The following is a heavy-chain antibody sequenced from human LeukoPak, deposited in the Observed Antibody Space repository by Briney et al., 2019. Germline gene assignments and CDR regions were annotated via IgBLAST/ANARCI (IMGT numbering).Heavy chain of an antibody. V-gene: IGHV3-48*03. J-gene: IGHJ4*02. CDR2: ISRSNDTI. Sequence: GGSPRLSCAASGFTSCRYEINCVRHAPGKGLEWVSYISRSNDTIYFADSVKGRFTISRDNAKNSLYLQMSSLRAEDTAVYYCARDYASDYWGQGTLVTVSS. D-gene: IGHD3-10*01. CDR1: GFTSCRYE. CDR3: ARDYASDY.